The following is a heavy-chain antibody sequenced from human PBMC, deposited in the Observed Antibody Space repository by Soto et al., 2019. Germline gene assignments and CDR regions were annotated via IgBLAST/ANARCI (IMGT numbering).Heavy chain of an antibody. CDR3: AKGGGKDGYFGNWFDP. J-gene: IGHJ5*02. CDR2: IIPIFGSA. D-gene: IGHD5-12*01. Sequence: QVQLVQSGAEVKKPGSSVKVSCKASGGTFSNYAITWVRQAPGQGLEWLGRIIPIFGSANYAQKVQGRVTITAEASTTTAYMQLRSLRSDDTAVYYWAKGGGKDGYFGNWFDPWGQGTLVTVSS. V-gene: IGHV1-69*15. CDR1: GGTFSNYA.